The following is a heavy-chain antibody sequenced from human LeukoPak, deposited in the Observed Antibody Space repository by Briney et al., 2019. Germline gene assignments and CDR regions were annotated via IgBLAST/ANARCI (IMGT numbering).Heavy chain of an antibody. Sequence: GGSLRLSCAASGFTFSSYAMHWVRQAPGKGLEWVAVISYDGSNKYYADSVKGRFTISRDNSKNTLYLQMNSLRAEDTAVYYCASLYGSGSYRFDYWGQGTLVTVSS. J-gene: IGHJ4*02. V-gene: IGHV3-30*04. CDR3: ASLYGSGSYRFDY. CDR2: ISYDGSNK. CDR1: GFTFSSYA. D-gene: IGHD3-10*01.